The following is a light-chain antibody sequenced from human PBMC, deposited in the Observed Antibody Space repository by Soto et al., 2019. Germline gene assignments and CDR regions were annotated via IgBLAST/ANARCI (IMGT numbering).Light chain of an antibody. J-gene: IGLJ1*01. V-gene: IGLV2-14*01. Sequence: QSVLTQPASVSGSPGQSIAISCTGTSSDVGGYSYVSWYQQQPGKATKLVISDVSNRPSGVSDRFSGSKSGNTASLTISGLQTEDEADYYCASYTTSSTYVFGTGTKVTV. CDR3: ASYTTSSTYV. CDR2: DVS. CDR1: SSDVGGYSY.